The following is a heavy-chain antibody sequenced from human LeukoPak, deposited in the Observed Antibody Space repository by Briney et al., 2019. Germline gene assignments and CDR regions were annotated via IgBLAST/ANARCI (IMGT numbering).Heavy chain of an antibody. Sequence: GASVKVSCKASGYTFTGYYIHWVRQAPGQGLEWMGWINPNSGGTNYAQKFQGRVTMTRDTSISTAYMELSRLKSDDTAVYYCARDYDILTGPSRGDWFDPWGQGILVTGSS. V-gene: IGHV1-2*02. CDR1: GYTFTGYY. D-gene: IGHD3-9*01. J-gene: IGHJ5*02. CDR2: INPNSGGT. CDR3: ARDYDILTGPSRGDWFDP.